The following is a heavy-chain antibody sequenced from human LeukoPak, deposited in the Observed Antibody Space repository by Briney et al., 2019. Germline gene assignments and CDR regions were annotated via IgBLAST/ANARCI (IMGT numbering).Heavy chain of an antibody. D-gene: IGHD3-9*01. J-gene: IGHJ4*02. Sequence: GGSLRLSCVAFELTFSNYAMSWVRQAPGKGLEWVSGISGSGDSTYYADSVKGRFTISRDNAKNSLYLQMNSLRAEDTALYYCAKGTRYFDWFPFDYWGQGTLVTVSS. CDR3: AKGTRYFDWFPFDY. CDR1: ELTFSNYA. V-gene: IGHV3-20*04. CDR2: ISGSGDST.